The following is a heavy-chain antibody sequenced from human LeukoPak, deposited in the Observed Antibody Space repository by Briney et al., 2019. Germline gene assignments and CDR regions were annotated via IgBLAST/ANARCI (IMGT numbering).Heavy chain of an antibody. CDR2: IKPDGSEI. V-gene: IGHV3-7*01. D-gene: IGHD3-10*01. CDR3: TRDRQGSGIYSTDY. CDR1: GFTFSNFW. Sequence: PGGSLRLSCAASGFTFSNFWMSWVRQVPGEGLEWVANIKPDGSEIHYVDSVKGRFTISRDNAQNSLYLHMHSLRAEDTAVYYCTRDRQGSGIYSTDYWGRGTLVTVSS. J-gene: IGHJ4*02.